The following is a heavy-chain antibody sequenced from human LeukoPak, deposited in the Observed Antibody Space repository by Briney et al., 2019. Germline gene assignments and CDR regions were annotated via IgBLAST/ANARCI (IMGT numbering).Heavy chain of an antibody. J-gene: IGHJ1*01. CDR1: GFTFSGYW. D-gene: IGHD6-13*01. CDR3: ARESTAGYNSSWYGFRN. CDR2: INQDGSEK. V-gene: IGHV3-7*01. Sequence: GGSLRLSCAASGFTFSGYWMSWVRQAPGKGLEWVANINQDGSEKYYVDSVKGRFTISRDNAKNSLSLQLGSLRVEDTAVYYCARESTAGYNSSWYGFRNWGQGTLVSVSS.